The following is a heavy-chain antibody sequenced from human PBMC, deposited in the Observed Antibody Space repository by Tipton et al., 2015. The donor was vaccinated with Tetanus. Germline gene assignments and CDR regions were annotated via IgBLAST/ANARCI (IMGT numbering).Heavy chain of an antibody. Sequence: TLSLTCVVYGGSFNGYYWNWIRQSPGKGLEWIGEIHQTGTTNYNPSLKSRVSISLDMAKNQFSLRLTSVTVADTAMYYGARGPLRFFDHWGQGTLVTVPS. J-gene: IGHJ1*01. CDR3: ARGPLRFFDH. CDR2: IHQTGTT. CDR1: GGSFNGYY. V-gene: IGHV4-34*01.